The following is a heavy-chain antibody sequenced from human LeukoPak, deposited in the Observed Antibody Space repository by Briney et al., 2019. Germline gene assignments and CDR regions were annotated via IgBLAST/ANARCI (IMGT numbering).Heavy chain of an antibody. V-gene: IGHV3-21*01. CDR3: AREVLAGGYYFDY. J-gene: IGHJ4*02. Sequence: GGSLRLSCAASGFTFSSYSMNWVRQAPGKGLEWVSSISSSSSYIYYADSVKGRFTISRDNSKNTLYLQMNSLRAEDTAVYYCAREVLAGGYYFDYWGQGTLVTVSS. CDR2: ISSSSSYI. D-gene: IGHD4-23*01. CDR1: GFTFSSYS.